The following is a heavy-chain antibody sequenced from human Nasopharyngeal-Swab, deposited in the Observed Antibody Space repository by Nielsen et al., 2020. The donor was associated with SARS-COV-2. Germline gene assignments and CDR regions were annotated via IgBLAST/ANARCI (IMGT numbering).Heavy chain of an antibody. CDR1: GFTFSSYW. V-gene: IGHV3-7*03. CDR2: IKQDGSEK. J-gene: IGHJ4*02. Sequence: GESLKTSCAASGFTFSSYWMSWVRQAPGKGLEWVANIKQDGSEKYYVDSVKGRFTISRDNAKNSLYLQMNSLRAEDTAVYYRARAPKRGSSGYQVVYWGQGTLVTVSS. CDR3: ARAPKRGSSGYQVVY. D-gene: IGHD3-22*01.